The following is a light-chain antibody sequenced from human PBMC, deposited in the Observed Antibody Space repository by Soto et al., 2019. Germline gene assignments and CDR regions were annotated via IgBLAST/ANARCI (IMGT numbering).Light chain of an antibody. CDR2: DND. CDR3: GTWDSSLSVVV. CDR1: SSNIGNNY. J-gene: IGLJ2*01. Sequence: QSVLTQPPSVSADPGQKVTISCSGSSSNIGNNYVSWYQQLPGAAPKLLIDDNDKRPSGIPDRFSGSKSGTSATLGITGLQTGDEADYFCGTWDSSLSVVVFGGRTKLTVL. V-gene: IGLV1-51*01.